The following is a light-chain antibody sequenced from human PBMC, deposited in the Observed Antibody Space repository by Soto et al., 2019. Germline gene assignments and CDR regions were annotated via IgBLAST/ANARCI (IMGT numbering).Light chain of an antibody. Sequence: SYELTQPPSVSVAPGQTARITCGGTNIGSKSVHWYQQKPGQAPVVVVYDDSDRPSGIPERISGSNSGNTATLTISRVEAGDEADYYCQVWDSSSDHVVFGGGTKLTVL. CDR3: QVWDSSSDHVV. V-gene: IGLV3-21*02. CDR2: DDS. J-gene: IGLJ2*01. CDR1: NIGSKS.